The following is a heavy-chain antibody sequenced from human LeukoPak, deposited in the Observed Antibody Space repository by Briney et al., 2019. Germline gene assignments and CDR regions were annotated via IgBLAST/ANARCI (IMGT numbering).Heavy chain of an antibody. Sequence: GGSLRLSCAASGFTFSDYYMSWIRQNPGKGLGWISYMSGDGGTMYYADSVKGRFAIARDNAKKSVYLQMNSLKADDTAVYYCSRGRYGSYWGPGTLVTVSS. V-gene: IGHV3-11*01. CDR3: SRGRYGSY. CDR2: MSGDGGTM. D-gene: IGHD6-19*01. J-gene: IGHJ4*02. CDR1: GFTFSDYY.